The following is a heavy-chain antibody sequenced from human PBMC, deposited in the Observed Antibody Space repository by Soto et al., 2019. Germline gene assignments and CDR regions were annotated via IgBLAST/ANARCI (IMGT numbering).Heavy chain of an antibody. J-gene: IGHJ4*02. V-gene: IGHV4-61*01. CDR2: IYYSGST. CDR3: ARGPVVTPFVDY. D-gene: IGHD2-21*02. CDR1: GGSVTSGNYY. Sequence: SETLSLTCTVSGGSVTSGNYYWSWIRQPPGKGLEWIGHIYYSGSTNYNPSLKSRATISVDASKNQFSLKLSSVTAADTAIYYCARGPVVTPFVDYWGQGTLVTVSS.